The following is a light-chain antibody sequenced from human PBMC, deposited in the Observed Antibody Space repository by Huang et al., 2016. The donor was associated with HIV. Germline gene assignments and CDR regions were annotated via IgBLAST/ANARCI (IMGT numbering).Light chain of an antibody. CDR2: DAS. Sequence: EIVLTQSPATLSLSPGERATLSCRASQSVSSYLAWYQQKPGQAPRLLIYDASNRATGIPVRFSGSWSGTDFTLTIGSLEPEDSAVYYCQQRSNWPGVTFGPGTKVDIK. CDR3: QQRSNWPGVT. CDR1: QSVSSY. V-gene: IGKV3-11*01. J-gene: IGKJ3*01.